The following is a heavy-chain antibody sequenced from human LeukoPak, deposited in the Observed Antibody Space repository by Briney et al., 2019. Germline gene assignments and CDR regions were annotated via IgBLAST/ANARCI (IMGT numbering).Heavy chain of an antibody. V-gene: IGHV3-53*01. Sequence: GGSLRLSCAASGFTVSSNYMSWVRQAPGKGLEWVSVICSGGSTYYADSVKGRFTISRDNSKNTLYLQMNSLRAEDTAVYYCASLSSATGYFDYWGQGTLVTVSS. CDR2: ICSGGST. D-gene: IGHD1-26*01. J-gene: IGHJ4*02. CDR1: GFTVSSNY. CDR3: ASLSSATGYFDY.